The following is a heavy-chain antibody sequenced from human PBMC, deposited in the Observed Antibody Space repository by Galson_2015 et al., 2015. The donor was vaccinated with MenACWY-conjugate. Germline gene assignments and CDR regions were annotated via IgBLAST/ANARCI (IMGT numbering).Heavy chain of an antibody. J-gene: IGHJ5*02. CDR3: TRSNDGFGRFDP. CDR1: GFTFNDYW. CDR2: ISRDGSVT. D-gene: IGHD5-24*01. V-gene: IGHV3-74*01. Sequence: SLRLSCAASGFTFNDYWMHWVRQAPGKGLVWVSGISRDGSVTNYAESVKGRFTLSRDNAKNTLYLQMNSLRGDDTAVDYCTRSNDGFGRFDPWGQGTLVTVSS.